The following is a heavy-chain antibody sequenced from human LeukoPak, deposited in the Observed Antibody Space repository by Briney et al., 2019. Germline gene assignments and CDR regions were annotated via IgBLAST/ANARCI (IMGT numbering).Heavy chain of an antibody. D-gene: IGHD3-10*01. CDR2: ISSSGVSA. Sequence: GGSLRLSCAASGFTFSTYAMSWVRQAPGKGLEWVSAISSSGVSAYYADSVKGRITSSRDNSKNTLYLQMHSLRAEDTAVYYCAKSRDPLLYYAHFDYWGQGALVTVSS. V-gene: IGHV3-23*01. CDR1: GFTFSTYA. CDR3: AKSRDPLLYYAHFDY. J-gene: IGHJ4*02.